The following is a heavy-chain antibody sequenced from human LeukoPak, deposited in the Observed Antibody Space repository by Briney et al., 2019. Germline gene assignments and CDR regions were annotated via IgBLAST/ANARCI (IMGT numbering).Heavy chain of an antibody. CDR2: FIPILGTP. CDR1: GGIFRSYG. Sequence: ASVKVSCKTSGGIFRSYGLNWVRQAPGQGLEWMGGFIPILGTPKYAQNLQGRVTITADESTSTAYMELSSLRSEDTAVYYCARDGDGGNSDYWGQGTLVTVSS. CDR3: ARDGDGGNSDY. V-gene: IGHV1-69*01. J-gene: IGHJ4*02. D-gene: IGHD4-23*01.